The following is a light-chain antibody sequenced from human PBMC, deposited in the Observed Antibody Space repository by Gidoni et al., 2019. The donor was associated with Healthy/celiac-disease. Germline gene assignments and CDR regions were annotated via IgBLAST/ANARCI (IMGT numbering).Light chain of an antibody. V-gene: IGKV3-11*01. Sequence: DIVLTQSPATLSLSPGERATLSCRASQSVSSYLASYQQKPGQPPRLLIYDASNRATGIPARFSGSGSGTDFTLTISSLEPEDFAVYYCQQRSNWPPRALTFGGXTKVEIK. CDR3: QQRSNWPPRALT. J-gene: IGKJ4*01. CDR2: DAS. CDR1: QSVSSY.